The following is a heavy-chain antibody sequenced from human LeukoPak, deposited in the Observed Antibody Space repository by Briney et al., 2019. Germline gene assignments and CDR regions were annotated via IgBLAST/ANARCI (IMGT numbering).Heavy chain of an antibody. CDR2: ISSSSSTM. Sequence: GGSLRLSCAASGFTFSSYEMNWVRQAPGKGLEGVSYISSSSSTMYYADSVKGRFSISRDNAKKSLYLQMNSLRAEDTAVYYCARDHHRRLYDSQARDTFDIWGQGTMVTVSS. V-gene: IGHV3-48*01. D-gene: IGHD3-22*01. CDR3: ARDHHRRLYDSQARDTFDI. J-gene: IGHJ3*02. CDR1: GFTFSSYE.